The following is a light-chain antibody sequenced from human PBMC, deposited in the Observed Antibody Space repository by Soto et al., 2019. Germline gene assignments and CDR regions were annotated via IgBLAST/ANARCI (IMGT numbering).Light chain of an antibody. J-gene: IGKJ1*01. CDR3: QQYGNFWT. Sequence: DIQMTQSPSTLSASVGDRVTITCRASQSISSWLAWYQQKPGKAPKLLIYDASTLESGVPSRFSGSGSGTEFTLTISSLQPDDFATYYCQQYGNFWTFGQGTKVDIK. V-gene: IGKV1-5*01. CDR2: DAS. CDR1: QSISSW.